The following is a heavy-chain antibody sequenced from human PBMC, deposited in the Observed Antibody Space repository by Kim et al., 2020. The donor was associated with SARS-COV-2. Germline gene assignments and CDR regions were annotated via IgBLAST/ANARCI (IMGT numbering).Heavy chain of an antibody. Sequence: SETLSLTCTVSGGSISSAGDYWTWIRQLPGRDLQWIGYLYSTGHTYYTSSLPRRAIISIDTSRNQFSLELTSVTAADTAVYYCARRSAGAYFDYWGQGALVTVSS. V-gene: IGHV4-31*03. D-gene: IGHD2-21*01. CDR2: LYSTGHT. J-gene: IGHJ4*02. CDR3: ARRSAGAYFDY. CDR1: GGSISSAGDY.